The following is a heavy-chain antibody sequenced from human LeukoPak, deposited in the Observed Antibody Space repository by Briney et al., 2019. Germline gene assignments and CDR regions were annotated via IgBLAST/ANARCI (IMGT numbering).Heavy chain of an antibody. D-gene: IGHD3-22*01. Sequence: GSLRLSFAASGFTVSSNYMSWVRRAPGKGLEWVSIIYSGGSTYYADSVKGRFTISRDTSKNTLYLQMNSLRAEDTAVYYCASKDPYDSRAYLLDYWGQGTLVTVSS. J-gene: IGHJ4*02. CDR3: ASKDPYDSRAYLLDY. CDR1: GFTVSSNY. V-gene: IGHV3-66*01. CDR2: IYSGGST.